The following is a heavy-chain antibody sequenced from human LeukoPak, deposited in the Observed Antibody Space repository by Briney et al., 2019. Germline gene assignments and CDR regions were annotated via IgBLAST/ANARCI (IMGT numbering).Heavy chain of an antibody. CDR3: ARDVNLKQLAD. Sequence: GGSLRLSCAASGITVSSNYMSWVRQAPGKGLEWVSFIYSGGITYYPDSVKGRFTISKDDSKNTVYLLMSSLRPEDTAVYYCARDVNLKQLADWGQGTLVTVSS. D-gene: IGHD6-6*01. V-gene: IGHV3-53*05. CDR2: IYSGGIT. CDR1: GITVSSNY. J-gene: IGHJ4*02.